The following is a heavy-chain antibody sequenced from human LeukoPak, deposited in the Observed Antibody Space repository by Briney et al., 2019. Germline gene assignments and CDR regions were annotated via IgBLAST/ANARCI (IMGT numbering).Heavy chain of an antibody. CDR3: ARRPIVGATDYFDY. V-gene: IGHV4-59*08. J-gene: IGHJ4*02. CDR1: GGSISSYY. Sequence: SETLSLTCTVSGGSISSYYWHWIRQPPGKGLEWIGYIYYSGSTNYNPSLKSRVTISVDTSKNQFSLNLSSVTAAGTAVYYCARRPIVGATDYFDYWGQGTLVTVSS. D-gene: IGHD1-26*01. CDR2: IYYSGST.